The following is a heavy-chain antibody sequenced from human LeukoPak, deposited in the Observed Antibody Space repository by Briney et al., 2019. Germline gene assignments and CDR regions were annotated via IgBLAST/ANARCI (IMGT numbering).Heavy chain of an antibody. D-gene: IGHD2-2*01. CDR1: GGSISSGDYY. Sequence: SETLSLTCTVSGGSISSGDYYWSWIRQHPGKGLEWIGYIYYSGSTYYNPSLKSRVTISVDTSKNQFSLKLSSVTAADTAVYYCASSSTSTLNYYYGMDVWGQGTTVTVSS. CDR2: IYYSGST. J-gene: IGHJ6*02. V-gene: IGHV4-31*03. CDR3: ASSSTSTLNYYYGMDV.